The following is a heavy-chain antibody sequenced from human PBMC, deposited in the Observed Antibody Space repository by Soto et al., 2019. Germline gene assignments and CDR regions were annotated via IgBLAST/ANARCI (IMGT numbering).Heavy chain of an antibody. V-gene: IGHV3-30-3*01. CDR3: ARRYKHGRRDCISTSCLFDP. CDR1: GFTISSYW. D-gene: IGHD2-2*01. Sequence: GGSLRLSCVVSGFTISSYWMHWVRQAPGKGLEWVAVISYDGSNKYYADSVKGRFTISRDNSKNTLYLQMSSLRAEDTAVYYCARRYKHGRRDCISTSCLFDPWGQGTLVTVSS. J-gene: IGHJ5*02. CDR2: ISYDGSNK.